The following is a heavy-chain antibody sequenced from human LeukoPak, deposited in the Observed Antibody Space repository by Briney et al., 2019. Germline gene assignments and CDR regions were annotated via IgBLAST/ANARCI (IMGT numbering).Heavy chain of an antibody. J-gene: IGHJ4*02. CDR1: GLTFSSYA. D-gene: IGHD3-22*01. Sequence: PGRSLRLSCAASGLTFSSYAMHWVRQAPGKGLEWVAVISYDGSNKYYADSVKGRFTISRDNSKNTLYLQMNSLRAEDTAVYYCASGEGYDSSGLRVDYWGQGTLVTVSS. V-gene: IGHV3-30-3*01. CDR2: ISYDGSNK. CDR3: ASGEGYDSSGLRVDY.